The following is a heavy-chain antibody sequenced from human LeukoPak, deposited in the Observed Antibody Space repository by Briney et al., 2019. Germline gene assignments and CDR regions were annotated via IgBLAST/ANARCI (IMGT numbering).Heavy chain of an antibody. CDR2: MNPNSGNT. Sequence: ASVKVSCKASGYTFTSYDISWVRQATGQGLEWMGWMNPNSGNTGYAQKFQGRVTMTRNTSISTAYMELSSLRSEDTAVYYCARGRYYDSSGYAVWFDPWGQGTLVTVSS. D-gene: IGHD3-22*01. CDR3: ARGRYYDSSGYAVWFDP. V-gene: IGHV1-8*01. CDR1: GYTFTSYD. J-gene: IGHJ5*02.